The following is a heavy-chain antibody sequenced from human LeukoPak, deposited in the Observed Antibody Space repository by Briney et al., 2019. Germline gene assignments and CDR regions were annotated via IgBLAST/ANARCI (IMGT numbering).Heavy chain of an antibody. D-gene: IGHD1-14*01. CDR3: ALRTDHHRNSGFDY. CDR2: IYNVGST. J-gene: IGHJ4*02. Sequence: GGSLRLSCAASGFTASNTYMSWIRQAPGKGLEWVSAIYNVGSTSYADSVKGRFTISRDNSKNTLYLQMSSLRAEDTAVYYCALRTDHHRNSGFDYWGQGTLLTVS. CDR1: GFTASNTY. V-gene: IGHV3-53*01.